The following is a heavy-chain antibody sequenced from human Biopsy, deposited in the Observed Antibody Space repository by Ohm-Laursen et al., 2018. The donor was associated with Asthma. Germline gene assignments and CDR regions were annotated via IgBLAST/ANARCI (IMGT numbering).Heavy chain of an antibody. Sequence: SLRLSCAASGFNFLNYGMNWVRRAPVKGLEWVAQRLFDGRKLIYPDSVKGRFTISRDNSKNMVYLQMNSLRPEDTAVYYCAKDRVAGRSYYFDYWGQGSLVSASS. CDR3: AKDRVAGRSYYFDY. CDR1: GFNFLNYG. D-gene: IGHD6-13*01. V-gene: IGHV3-30*18. CDR2: RLFDGRKL. J-gene: IGHJ4*02.